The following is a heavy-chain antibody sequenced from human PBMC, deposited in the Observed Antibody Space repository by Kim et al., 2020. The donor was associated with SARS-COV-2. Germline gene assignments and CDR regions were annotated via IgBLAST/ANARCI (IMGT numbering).Heavy chain of an antibody. Sequence: GGSLRLPCAASGFSFSGYGMHWARQAPGKGLEWVAIIWHDGSKTYYADSVKGRFTTSRDNSKNTLYLQMNSLRVEDTAIYYCATNSKNYVLDDWGQGTLVTVSS. CDR3: ATNSKNYVLDD. J-gene: IGHJ4*02. CDR2: IWHDGSKT. D-gene: IGHD1-7*01. V-gene: IGHV3-33*03. CDR1: GFSFSGYG.